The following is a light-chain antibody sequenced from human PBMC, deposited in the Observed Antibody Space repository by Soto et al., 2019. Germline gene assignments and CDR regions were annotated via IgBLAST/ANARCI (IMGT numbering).Light chain of an antibody. CDR1: SSDVGGYDY. Sequence: QPVLTQPPSASGSPGQSVTISCTGTSSDVGGYDYVSWYQQHPGKAPKLIIYEVTERPSGVPDRFSGSKSGNTASLTVSGLQSEDEANYYCSSYAGNDRLGVFGGGTKVTVL. CDR3: SSYAGNDRLGV. CDR2: EVT. V-gene: IGLV2-8*01. J-gene: IGLJ2*01.